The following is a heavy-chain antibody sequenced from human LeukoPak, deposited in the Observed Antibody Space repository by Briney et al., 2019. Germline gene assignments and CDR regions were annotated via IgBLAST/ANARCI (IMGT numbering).Heavy chain of an antibody. CDR3: ARDVPVVMATDLGAFDI. J-gene: IGHJ3*02. Sequence: GGSLRLSCAASGFTFSSYSMNWVRRAPGKGLEWVSSISSSSSYIYYADSVKGRFSISRDNAKNSLYLQMNSLRAEDTAVYYCARDVPVVMATDLGAFDIWGQGTMVIVSS. CDR1: GFTFSSYS. V-gene: IGHV3-21*01. CDR2: ISSSSSYI. D-gene: IGHD5-24*01.